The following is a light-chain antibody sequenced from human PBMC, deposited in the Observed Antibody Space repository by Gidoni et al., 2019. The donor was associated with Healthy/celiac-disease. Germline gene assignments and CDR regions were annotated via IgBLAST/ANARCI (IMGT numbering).Light chain of an antibody. CDR2: AAS. CDR3: QQSYSTPPT. V-gene: IGKV1-39*01. Sequence: DIQMTQSPSYLSAPVGDRVTITCRASQSLSSYLNWYQQKPGKAPKLLIYAASSLQSGVPSRFSGSGSGTDFTLTISSLQPEDFATYYCQQSYSTPPTFGGGTKVKIK. CDR1: QSLSSY. J-gene: IGKJ4*01.